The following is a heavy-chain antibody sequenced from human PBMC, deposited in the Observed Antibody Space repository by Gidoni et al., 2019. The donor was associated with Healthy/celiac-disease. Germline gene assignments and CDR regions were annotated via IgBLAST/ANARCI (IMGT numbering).Heavy chain of an antibody. CDR2: ISWNSGSI. D-gene: IGHD1-26*01. CDR1: GFTLADYA. CDR3: AKGRSLELPPYFDY. J-gene: IGHJ4*02. V-gene: IGHV3-9*01. Sequence: EVQLAESGGVLVQPGRSLRLSCAASGFTLADYAMHWVRQAPGKGLEWVSGISWNSGSIGYADSVKGRFTISRDNAKNSLYLQMNSLRAEDTALYYCAKGRSLELPPYFDYWGQGTLVTVSS.